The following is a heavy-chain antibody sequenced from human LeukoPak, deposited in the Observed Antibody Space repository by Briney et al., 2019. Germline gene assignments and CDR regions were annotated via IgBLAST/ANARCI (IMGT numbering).Heavy chain of an antibody. CDR1: GGSISSYY. CDR2: IYYSGST. D-gene: IGHD2-2*01. V-gene: IGHV4-59*08. Sequence: PSETLSLTCTVSGGSISSYYWSWIRQPPGKGLEWIGYIYYSGSTNYNPSLKSRVTISVDTSKNQFSLKLSSVTAADTAVYYCAGHGGVDIVVVPAADDAFDIWGQGTMVTVSS. CDR3: AGHGGVDIVVVPAADDAFDI. J-gene: IGHJ3*02.